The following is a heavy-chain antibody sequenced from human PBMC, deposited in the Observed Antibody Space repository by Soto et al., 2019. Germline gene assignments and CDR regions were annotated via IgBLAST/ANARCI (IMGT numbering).Heavy chain of an antibody. D-gene: IGHD6-19*01. V-gene: IGHV1-18*01. CDR2: ISAYNGNT. CDR1: GYTFTSYG. CDR3: ARDGEKKWLVQYYYYGMDV. J-gene: IGHJ6*02. Sequence: ASVKVSCKASGYTFTSYGISWVRQAPGQGLEWMGWISAYNGNTNYAQKLQGRVTMTTDTSTSTAYMELRSLRSDDTAVYYCARDGEKKWLVQYYYYGMDVWGQGTTVTVSS.